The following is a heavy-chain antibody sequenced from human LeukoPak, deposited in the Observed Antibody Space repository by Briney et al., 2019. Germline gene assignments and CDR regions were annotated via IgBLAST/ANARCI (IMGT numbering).Heavy chain of an antibody. CDR1: GFTFSNAW. V-gene: IGHV3-15*01. Sequence: GGSLRLSCAASGFTFSNAWMGWVRQAPGKGLEWVGHVKSKSDGGTTEYTAPVKGRFTISRDDSKNTLALQMNSLQIEDTAVYYCTTDRFNWGQGTLVTVSS. CDR2: VKSKSDGGTT. J-gene: IGHJ4*02. D-gene: IGHD3-10*01. CDR3: TTDRFN.